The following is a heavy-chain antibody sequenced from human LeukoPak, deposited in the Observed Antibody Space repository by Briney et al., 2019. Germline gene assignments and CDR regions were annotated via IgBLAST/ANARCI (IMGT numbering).Heavy chain of an antibody. CDR2: INHSGST. V-gene: IGHV4-34*01. CDR3: ARENVRGIIRAFDI. Sequence: PSETLSLTCAVYGGSFSGYYWSWIRQPPGKGLEWIGEINHSGSTNYNPSLKSRVTISVDTSKNQFSLKLSSVTAADTAVYYCARENVRGIIRAFDIWGQGTMVTVSS. J-gene: IGHJ3*02. D-gene: IGHD3-10*01. CDR1: GGSFSGYY.